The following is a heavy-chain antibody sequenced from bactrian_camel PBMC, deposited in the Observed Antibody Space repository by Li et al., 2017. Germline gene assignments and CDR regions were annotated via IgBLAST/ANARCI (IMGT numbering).Heavy chain of an antibody. CDR3: AAGQWHTDEYRY. D-gene: IGHD7*01. Sequence: HVQLVESGGGLVQPGRSLKLSCAVSGFTFSSYYINWVRQAPGKGLEWVASILSGAFNTYIADSVKGRFTVSRDNAKNTAYLQMNSLKSEDAAQYYCAAGQWHTDEYRYWGQGTQVTVS. J-gene: IGHJ4*01. CDR2: ILSGAFNT. CDR1: GFTFSSYY. V-gene: IGHV3-2*01.